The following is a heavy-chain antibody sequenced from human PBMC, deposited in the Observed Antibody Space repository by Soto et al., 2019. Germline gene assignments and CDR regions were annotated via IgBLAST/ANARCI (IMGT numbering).Heavy chain of an antibody. J-gene: IGHJ6*02. V-gene: IGHV6-1*01. CDR1: GDSVSSNSAA. CDR3: PQPQGDSRTYDGMDL. D-gene: IGHD3-22*01. CDR2: AYYRSQWYY. Sequence: SQTLSLTCAISGDSVSSNSAAWNWIRQSPSRGLEGLGRAYYRSQWYYDSAVSVRSRITVIPDTSKNQFSLQLNSVTPEDTAVYSFPQPQGDSRTYDGMDLWGQGTRFTVSS.